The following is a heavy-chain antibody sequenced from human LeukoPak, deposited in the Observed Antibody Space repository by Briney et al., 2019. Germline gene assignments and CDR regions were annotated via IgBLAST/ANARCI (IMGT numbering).Heavy chain of an antibody. Sequence: GASVKVSCKASGYTFTGYYMHWVRQAPGQGLEWMGWISAYNGNTNYAQKLQGRVTMTTDTSTSTAYMELRSLRSDDTAVYYCARAVVDIVATNDYWGQGTLVTVSS. CDR1: GYTFTGYY. V-gene: IGHV1-18*04. J-gene: IGHJ4*02. D-gene: IGHD5-12*01. CDR3: ARAVVDIVATNDY. CDR2: ISAYNGNT.